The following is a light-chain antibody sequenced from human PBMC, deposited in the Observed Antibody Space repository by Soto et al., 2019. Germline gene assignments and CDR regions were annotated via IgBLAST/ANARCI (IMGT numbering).Light chain of an antibody. CDR1: SSDVGGYNY. CDR2: EVS. Sequence: QSALTQPASVSGSPGQSITISCTGTSSDVGGYNYVSWYQQHPGKAPKLMIYEVSNRPSGVSNRFSGSKSGNPASLTISGLQAEDEAEYYCRSYTSSSTRVFGGGTKLTVL. J-gene: IGLJ3*02. CDR3: RSYTSSSTRV. V-gene: IGLV2-14*01.